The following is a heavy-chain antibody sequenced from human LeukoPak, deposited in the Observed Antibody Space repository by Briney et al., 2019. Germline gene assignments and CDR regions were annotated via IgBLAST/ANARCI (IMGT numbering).Heavy chain of an antibody. CDR3: TSTYYYDSSGYYSSCYFDY. Sequence: GGSLRLSCAASGFTFSNAWMSWVRQAPGKGLEWVGRIKSKTDGGTTDYAAPVKGRFTISRDDSKNTLYLQMNSLKTEDTAVYYCTSTYYYDSSGYYSSCYFDYWGQGTLVTVSS. V-gene: IGHV3-15*01. J-gene: IGHJ4*02. CDR2: IKSKTDGGTT. D-gene: IGHD3-22*01. CDR1: GFTFSNAW.